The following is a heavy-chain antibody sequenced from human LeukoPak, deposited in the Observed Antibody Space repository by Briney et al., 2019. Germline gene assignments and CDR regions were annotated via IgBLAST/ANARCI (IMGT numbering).Heavy chain of an antibody. Sequence: SETLSLTCAVYGGSFSGYYWSWIRQPPGKGLEWIGEINHSGSTNYNPSLKSRVTISVDTSKNQFSLKLSSVTAADTAVYYCARGLWRYYDFWSGYANNWFDPWGQGTLVTVSS. D-gene: IGHD3-3*01. CDR2: INHSGST. V-gene: IGHV4-34*01. J-gene: IGHJ5*02. CDR3: ARGLWRYYDFWSGYANNWFDP. CDR1: GGSFSGYY.